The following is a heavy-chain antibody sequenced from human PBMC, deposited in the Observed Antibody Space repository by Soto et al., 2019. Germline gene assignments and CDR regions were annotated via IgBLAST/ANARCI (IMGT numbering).Heavy chain of an antibody. CDR3: SRFIMVGGWFDPNYYHGMDV. V-gene: IGHV1-18*01. CDR1: GYTFSNYG. CDR2: ISGYNGNT. J-gene: IGHJ6*02. Sequence: ASVKGSCKTSGYTFSNYGINWVRQAPGQGLEWMGWISGYNGNTNYAQTVQGRVTMTTDTSTGTVYVELRSLKSDDTAIYYCSRFIMVGGWFDPNYYHGMDVWGQGTTVTVSS. D-gene: IGHD6-19*01.